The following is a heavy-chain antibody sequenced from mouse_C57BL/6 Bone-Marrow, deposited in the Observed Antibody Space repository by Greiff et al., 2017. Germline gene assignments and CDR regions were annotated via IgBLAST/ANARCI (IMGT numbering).Heavy chain of an antibody. Sequence: QVQLKQPGAELVKPGASVKLSCKASGYTFTSYWMHWVKQRPGQGLEWIGMIHPTSGSTNYNEKFKSKATLTVDKSSSTAYMQLSSLTSEDSAVYYCARRWLRFDYWGQGTTLTVSS. CDR3: ARRWLRFDY. CDR1: GYTFTSYW. V-gene: IGHV1-64*01. D-gene: IGHD2-3*01. CDR2: IHPTSGST. J-gene: IGHJ2*01.